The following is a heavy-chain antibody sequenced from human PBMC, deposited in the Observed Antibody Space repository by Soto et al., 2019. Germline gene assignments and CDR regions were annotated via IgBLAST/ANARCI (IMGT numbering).Heavy chain of an antibody. V-gene: IGHV5-51*01. D-gene: IGHD1-1*01. J-gene: IGHJ4*02. Sequence: RGESLKISCKGSGYSFTSYWIAWVRQMPGKGLECMGIIYPGDSDTRYSPSFQGQVTISVDKSINTAYLQWSSLRASDTAIYYCARHGKLSSRTNYFDSWGQGALVTVSS. CDR3: ARHGKLSSRTNYFDS. CDR2: IYPGDSDT. CDR1: GYSFTSYW.